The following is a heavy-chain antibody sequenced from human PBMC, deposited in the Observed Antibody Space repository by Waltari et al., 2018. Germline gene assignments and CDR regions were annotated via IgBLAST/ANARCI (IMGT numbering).Heavy chain of an antibody. J-gene: IGHJ4*02. CDR3: ARGTLLRCPDY. V-gene: IGHV1-18*01. CDR2: ISAYNGNT. D-gene: IGHD4-17*01. CDR1: GHTFTSHG. Sequence: QVQLVQSGAEVKKPGASVKVSCKASGHTFTSHGISWVRQAPGQGLEWMGWISAYNGNTNYAQKLQGRVTMTRDTSISTAYMELSRLRSDDTAVYYCARGTLLRCPDYWGQGTLVTVSS.